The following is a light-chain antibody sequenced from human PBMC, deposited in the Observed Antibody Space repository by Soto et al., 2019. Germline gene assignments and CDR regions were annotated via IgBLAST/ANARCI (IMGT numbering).Light chain of an antibody. CDR1: QDIRSD. J-gene: IGKJ4*01. CDR2: ATS. V-gene: IGKV1-6*01. Sequence: IQMTQFASSLSASVGDRVTIICRASQDIRSDLGWYQQRKGKAPQLLIYATSSLQSGVPSRFSGSGYGTDFNLTITSLQTEDFATYHCLQDNKYPLTFGGGTKVDIK. CDR3: LQDNKYPLT.